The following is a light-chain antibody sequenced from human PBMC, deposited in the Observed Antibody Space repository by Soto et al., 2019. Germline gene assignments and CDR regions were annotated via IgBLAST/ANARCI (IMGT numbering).Light chain of an antibody. Sequence: EIVMTQSPATLSVSPGERATLSCRASQSVNIYLAWYQQKPGQAPRLLIFGASSRATGIPARFSGSGSGTEFNLTISSLQSEDFAVYFCQQRSSWPPTFGGGTKVDIK. CDR1: QSVNIY. J-gene: IGKJ4*01. V-gene: IGKV3D-15*01. CDR2: GAS. CDR3: QQRSSWPPT.